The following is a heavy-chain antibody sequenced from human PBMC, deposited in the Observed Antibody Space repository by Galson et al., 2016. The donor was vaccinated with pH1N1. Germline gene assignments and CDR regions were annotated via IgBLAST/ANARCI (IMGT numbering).Heavy chain of an antibody. CDR2: VNPGGSTI. D-gene: IGHD4-17*01. CDR3: ARQYDFGDYRGNAFDI. Sequence: AWVRQVPGKGLEWVGVVNPGGSTIRYSPSFQGQVTISSDKSISTAYLQWISLRASDTATYYCARQYDFGDYRGNAFDIWGQGTVVLVSS. J-gene: IGHJ3*02. V-gene: IGHV5-51*01.